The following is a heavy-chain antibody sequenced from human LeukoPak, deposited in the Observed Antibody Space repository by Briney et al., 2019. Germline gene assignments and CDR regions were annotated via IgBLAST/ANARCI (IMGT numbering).Heavy chain of an antibody. J-gene: IGHJ4*02. Sequence: PGRSLRLSCAASGFTFSSYAMHWVRQAPGKGLEWVAVISYDGSNKYYADSVKGRFTISRDNSKNTLYLQMNSLRAEDTAVYYCARDGYCSGGSCYGKIDYWGQGTLVTVSS. D-gene: IGHD2-15*01. CDR2: ISYDGSNK. V-gene: IGHV3-30-3*01. CDR3: ARDGYCSGGSCYGKIDY. CDR1: GFTFSSYA.